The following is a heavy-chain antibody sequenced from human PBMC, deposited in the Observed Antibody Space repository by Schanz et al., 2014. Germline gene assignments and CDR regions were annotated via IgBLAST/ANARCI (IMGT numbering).Heavy chain of an antibody. J-gene: IGHJ3*02. Sequence: DVQLLESGGGLVQPGGSLRLSCAASGFTFTNYAMSWVRQAPGKGLEWVANIKEDGSVKDYVDSVKGRFTISRDNSKNALYLQMSSLRAENTAVYYGAKGRFGELSAFDIWGQGTMVTVSS. D-gene: IGHD3-10*01. CDR2: IKEDGSVK. CDR3: AKGRFGELSAFDI. CDR1: GFTFTNYA. V-gene: IGHV3-7*03.